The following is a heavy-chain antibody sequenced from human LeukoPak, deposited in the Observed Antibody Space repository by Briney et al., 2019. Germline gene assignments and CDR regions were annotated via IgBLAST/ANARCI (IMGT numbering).Heavy chain of an antibody. CDR1: GFTFANTW. D-gene: IGHD3-10*01. V-gene: IGHV3-74*01. Sequence: GASLRLSCAASGFTFANTWMHWVRQAPGKGLVWVSLINHDGSSTNYADSVKGRFTISRDNAKDTLYLQMNSLRAEDTAVYYCVIGGTYGSGSWGQGTLVTVSS. CDR2: INHDGSST. CDR3: VIGGTYGSGS. J-gene: IGHJ4*02.